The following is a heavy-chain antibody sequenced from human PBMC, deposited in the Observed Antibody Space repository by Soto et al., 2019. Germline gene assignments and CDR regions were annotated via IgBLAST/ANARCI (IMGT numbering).Heavy chain of an antibody. D-gene: IGHD2-21*02. CDR2: ISYSGNT. CDR1: SGSINPYY. CDR3: VREYCSGNCDSWGQHYFGS. J-gene: IGHJ4*02. V-gene: IGHV4-59*01. Sequence: QVQLQESGPGLVKPSETLSLTCTVSSGSINPYYWSWIRQPPGKGLEWIGYISYSGNTNYNPSRKSRVTVSGDTSKTQFSLRLNSVTAADTAVYYWVREYCSGNCDSWGQHYFGSGGQGTLVTVSS.